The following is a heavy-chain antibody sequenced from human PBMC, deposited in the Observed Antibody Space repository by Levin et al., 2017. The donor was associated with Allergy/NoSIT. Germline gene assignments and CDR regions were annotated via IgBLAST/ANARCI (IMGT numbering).Heavy chain of an antibody. CDR2: IYYSGST. CDR1: GGSISSYY. J-gene: IGHJ4*02. D-gene: IGHD4-17*01. Sequence: PSETLSLTCTVSGGSISSYYWSWIRQPPGKGLEWIGYIYYSGSTNYNPSLKSRVTISVDTSKNQFSLKLSSVTAADTAVYYCARYRTVTTWGYYFDYWGQGTLVTVSS. CDR3: ARYRTVTTWGYYFDY. V-gene: IGHV4-59*01.